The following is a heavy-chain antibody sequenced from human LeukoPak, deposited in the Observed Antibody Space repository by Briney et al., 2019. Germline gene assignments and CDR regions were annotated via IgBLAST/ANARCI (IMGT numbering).Heavy chain of an antibody. CDR1: GGTFSSYG. V-gene: IGHV1-69*10. CDR3: AKDNGDSDTYYFEF. CDR2: TIPILGIA. Sequence: ASVKVSCKASGGTFSSYGISWVRQAPGHGPEWMGGTIPILGIAIYAQKFQGRVTITADKSTSTAYMELSSLRSEDTAVYYCAKDNGDSDTYYFEFWGQGTLVSVSS. J-gene: IGHJ4*02. D-gene: IGHD4-17*01.